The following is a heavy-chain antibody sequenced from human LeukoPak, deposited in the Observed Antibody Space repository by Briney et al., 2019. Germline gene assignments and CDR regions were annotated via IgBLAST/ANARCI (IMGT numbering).Heavy chain of an antibody. J-gene: IGHJ6*03. CDR1: GGSISSYY. CDR3: ARGGSYYDFWSGYYDYYYYMDV. Sequence: SETLSLTCTVSGGSISSYYWSWIRQPPGKGLEWLGYIYYSGRTNSNPSLKSRVSISVDTSKNQFSLRLTSVTAADTAVYYCARGGSYYDFWSGYYDYYYYMDVWGKGTTVTVSS. CDR2: IYYSGRT. V-gene: IGHV4-59*01. D-gene: IGHD3-3*01.